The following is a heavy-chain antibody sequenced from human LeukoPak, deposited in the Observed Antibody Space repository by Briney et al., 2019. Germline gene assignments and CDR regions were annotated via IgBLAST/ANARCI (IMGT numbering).Heavy chain of an antibody. J-gene: IGHJ4*02. CDR2: IKQNGSAK. CDR1: GFTFSTYW. Sequence: GGSLRPSCAASGFTFSTYWMTWVRQAPGKGLEWVANIKQNGSAKYYVDSLRGRFSISRDNVKNSLFLQMNSLSAEDTAVYYCARCPYDSTGYYSVPSHLDYWGQGTLVTVSS. CDR3: ARCPYDSTGYYSVPSHLDY. V-gene: IGHV3-7*01. D-gene: IGHD3-22*01.